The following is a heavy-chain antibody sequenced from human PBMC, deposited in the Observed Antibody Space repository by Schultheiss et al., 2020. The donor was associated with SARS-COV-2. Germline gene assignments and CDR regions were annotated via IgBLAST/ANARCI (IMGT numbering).Heavy chain of an antibody. Sequence: SQTLSLTCAVYGGSFSGYYWSWIRQPPGKGLEWIGEINHSGSTNYNPSLKSRVTISVDTSKNQFSLKLSSVTAADTAVYYCARVRRFLEWSEGGVFDYWGQGTLVTVSS. J-gene: IGHJ4*02. CDR1: GGSFSGYY. CDR3: ARVRRFLEWSEGGVFDY. V-gene: IGHV4-34*01. D-gene: IGHD3-3*01. CDR2: INHSGST.